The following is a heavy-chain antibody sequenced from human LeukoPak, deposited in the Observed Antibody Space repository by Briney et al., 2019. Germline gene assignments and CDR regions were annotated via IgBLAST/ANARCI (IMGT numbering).Heavy chain of an antibody. D-gene: IGHD4-11*01. V-gene: IGHV1-2*06. Sequence: ASVKVPCKASGYTFTGYYMHWVRQAPGQGLEWMGRINPNSGGTNYAQKFQGRVTMTRDTSISTAYMELSRLRSDDTAVYYCARPHTVLYNWFDPWGQGTLVTVSS. J-gene: IGHJ5*02. CDR2: INPNSGGT. CDR1: GYTFTGYY. CDR3: ARPHTVLYNWFDP.